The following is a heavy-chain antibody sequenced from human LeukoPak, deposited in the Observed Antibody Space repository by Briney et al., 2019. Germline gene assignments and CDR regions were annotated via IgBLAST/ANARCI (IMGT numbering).Heavy chain of an antibody. Sequence: ASVKVSCKASGYTFTGYYMHWVRQAPGQGLEWMGWINPNSGGTNYAQKFQGRVTMTRDTSISTAYMELSSLRSEDTAVYYCARIGALRSSDAFDIWGQGTMVTVSS. D-gene: IGHD4-17*01. CDR3: ARIGALRSSDAFDI. CDR1: GYTFTGYY. J-gene: IGHJ3*02. CDR2: INPNSGGT. V-gene: IGHV1-2*02.